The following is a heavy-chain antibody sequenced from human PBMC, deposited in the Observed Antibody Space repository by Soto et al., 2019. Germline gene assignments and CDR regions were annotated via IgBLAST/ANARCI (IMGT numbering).Heavy chain of an antibody. CDR2: IKSKTDGGTT. V-gene: IGHV3-15*07. CDR1: GFTFSNAW. Sequence: EVQLVESGGGLVKPGGSLRLSCAASGFTFSNAWMNWVRQAPGKGLEWVGRIKSKTDGGTTDYAAPVKGRFTISRDDSKNTLYLQMNSLKTEDTAVYYCTTADCSSTSCYLDYRGQGTLVTVSS. CDR3: TTADCSSTSCYLDY. J-gene: IGHJ4*02. D-gene: IGHD2-2*01.